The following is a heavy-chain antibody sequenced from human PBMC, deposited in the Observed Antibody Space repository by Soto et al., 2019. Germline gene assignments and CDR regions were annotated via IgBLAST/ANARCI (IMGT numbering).Heavy chain of an antibody. CDR1: GFTFSSYG. Sequence: QVQLVESGGGVAQPGRSLRLSCAASGFTFSSYGMHWVRQAPGKGLEWVAVISYDGSNKYYADSVKGRFTISRDNSKNTLYLQMNSLRAEDTAVYYCAKDALTGTGFYYMDVWGKGTTVTVSS. D-gene: IGHD1-7*01. CDR3: AKDALTGTGFYYMDV. V-gene: IGHV3-30*18. CDR2: ISYDGSNK. J-gene: IGHJ6*03.